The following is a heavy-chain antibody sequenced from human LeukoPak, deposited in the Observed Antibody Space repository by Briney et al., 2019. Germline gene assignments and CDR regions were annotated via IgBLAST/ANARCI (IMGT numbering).Heavy chain of an antibody. D-gene: IGHD6-13*01. CDR3: ARVSFIAAAVYDY. V-gene: IGHV4-39*07. J-gene: IGHJ4*02. CDR1: GGSISSSSYY. Sequence: SETLSLTCTVSGGSISSSSYYWGWIRQPPGKGLEWIGSIYYSGSTYYNPSLKSRVTISVDTSKNQFSLKLSSVTAADTAVYYCARVSFIAAAVYDYWGQGTLVTVSS. CDR2: IYYSGST.